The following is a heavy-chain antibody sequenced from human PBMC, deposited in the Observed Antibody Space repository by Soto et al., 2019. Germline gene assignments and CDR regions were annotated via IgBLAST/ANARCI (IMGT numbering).Heavy chain of an antibody. CDR2: VYYSGRT. D-gene: IGHD2-15*01. J-gene: IGHJ5*02. Sequence: QVQLLESGPGLMGPSETLSLTCSVSGSSVSTPTYYWRWIRQPPVKGLEWIGYVYYSGRTVYNPSLKSRVTISLDTSKNQIALSLTSVTAADTAVYYCARSCRGWTWGQGTLVTVSS. CDR3: ARSCRGWT. V-gene: IGHV4-61*01. CDR1: GSSVSTPTYY.